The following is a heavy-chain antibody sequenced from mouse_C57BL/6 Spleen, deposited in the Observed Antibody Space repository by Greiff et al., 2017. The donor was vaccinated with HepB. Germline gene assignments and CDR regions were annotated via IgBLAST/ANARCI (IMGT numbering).Heavy chain of an antibody. V-gene: IGHV1-53*01. CDR1: GYTFTSYW. Sequence: VQLQQSGTELVKPGASVKLSCKASGYTFTSYWMHWVKQRPGQGLEWIGNINPSNGGTNYNEKFKSKATLTVDKSSSTAYMQLSSLTSEDSAVYYCAGETFITGAMDYWGQGTSVTVSS. J-gene: IGHJ4*01. D-gene: IGHD1-1*01. CDR2: INPSNGGT. CDR3: AGETFITGAMDY.